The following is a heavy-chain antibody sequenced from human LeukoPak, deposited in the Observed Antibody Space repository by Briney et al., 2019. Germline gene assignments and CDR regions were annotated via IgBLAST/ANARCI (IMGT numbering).Heavy chain of an antibody. D-gene: IGHD3-22*01. Sequence: SETLSLTCTVSGGSISSSNYYWGWIRQPRGKGLEWIGSIHYSGSTYYNPSLKSRLTISVDTSKNQFSLKLSSVTAADTAVYYCARPLPSYYYDSSGSSYFDYWGQGTLVTVSS. J-gene: IGHJ4*02. V-gene: IGHV4-39*01. CDR1: GGSISSSNYY. CDR3: ARPLPSYYYDSSGSSYFDY. CDR2: IHYSGST.